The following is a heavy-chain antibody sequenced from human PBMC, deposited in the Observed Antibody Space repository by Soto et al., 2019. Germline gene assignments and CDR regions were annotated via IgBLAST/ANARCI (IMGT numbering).Heavy chain of an antibody. CDR1: GFTFSSYG. D-gene: IGHD2-21*02. CDR2: ISYDGSSE. Sequence: QVQLVESGGGVVQPGRSLRLSCAASGFTFSSYGMHWVRQAPGKGLEWLAVISYDGSSEYYTDSVKGRYTISRDNSKNTLYLQMNSLRAEDTAVYYCAKVNRAYCAGDCYRIDYWGQGTQVTVSS. J-gene: IGHJ4*02. CDR3: AKVNRAYCAGDCYRIDY. V-gene: IGHV3-30*18.